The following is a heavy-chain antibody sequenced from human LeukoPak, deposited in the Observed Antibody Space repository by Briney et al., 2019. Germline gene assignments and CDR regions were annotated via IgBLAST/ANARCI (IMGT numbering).Heavy chain of an antibody. J-gene: IGHJ6*02. D-gene: IGHD3-22*01. V-gene: IGHV3-30*04. CDR3: ARSDSSGYYYIYYYYGMDV. CDR2: ISYDGSNK. Sequence: PGGSLILSCAASGFIFSSYAMHWVRQAPGKGLEWVAVISYDGSNKYYADSVKGRFTISRDNSKNTLYLQMNSLRAEDTAVYYCARSDSSGYYYIYYYYGMDVWGQGTTVTVSS. CDR1: GFIFSSYA.